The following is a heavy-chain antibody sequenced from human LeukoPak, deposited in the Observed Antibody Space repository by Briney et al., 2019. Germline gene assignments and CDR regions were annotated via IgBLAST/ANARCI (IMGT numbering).Heavy chain of an antibody. CDR3: ARGSRGMFDY. Sequence: PSETLSLTCTVSGGPISSSSYYWGWIRQPPGKGLEWIGSIYYSGSTYYNPSLKSRVTISVDTSKNQFSLKLSSVTAADTAVYYCARGSRGMFDYWGQGTLVTVSS. J-gene: IGHJ4*02. CDR1: GGPISSSSYY. D-gene: IGHD3-16*01. CDR2: IYYSGST. V-gene: IGHV4-39*01.